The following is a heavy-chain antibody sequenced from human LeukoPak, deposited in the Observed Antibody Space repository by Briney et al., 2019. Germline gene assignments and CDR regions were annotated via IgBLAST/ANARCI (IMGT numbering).Heavy chain of an antibody. D-gene: IGHD3-22*01. CDR2: INSNGGRT. J-gene: IGHJ4*02. CDR3: VKDLYYDNSGYYSGAFDY. V-gene: IGHV3-64D*06. CDR1: GFTFKKYA. Sequence: GGSLRLSCSASGFTFKKYAMHWVRQAPGKGLEYVSAINSNGGRTYYADSVKGRFTITRDNSKNTLFLQMSSLRLEDTAVYYCVKDLYYDNSGYYSGAFDYWGQGTLVTVSS.